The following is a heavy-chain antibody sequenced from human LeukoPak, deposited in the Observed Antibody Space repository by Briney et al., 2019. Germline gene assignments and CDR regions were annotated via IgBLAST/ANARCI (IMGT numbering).Heavy chain of an antibody. CDR3: ARHGSSIAALGWFDP. J-gene: IGHJ5*02. CDR2: INPNSGGT. Sequence: ASVKVSCKASGYTFTDYSLHWVRQAPGQGLEWMGWINPNSGGTNYAQKFQGRVTMTRDTSISTAYMELSRLRSDDTAVYYCARHGSSIAALGWFDPWGQGTLVTVSS. D-gene: IGHD6-6*01. CDR1: GYTFTDYS. V-gene: IGHV1-2*02.